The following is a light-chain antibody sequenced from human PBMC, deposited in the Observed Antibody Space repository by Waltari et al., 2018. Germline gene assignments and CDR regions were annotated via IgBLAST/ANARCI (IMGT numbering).Light chain of an antibody. J-gene: IGLJ3*02. CDR1: SPNTGINL. V-gene: IGLV1-44*01. CDR3: AAWDDSLNGRV. Sequence: QPVLPQPPSASGTPGQTVPTPCSGTSPNTGINLVTWYQQLPGTAPKLLIYSNNQRPSGVPDRFSGSKSGTSASLAISGLQSEDEADYYCAAWDDSLNGRVFGGGTKLTVL. CDR2: SNN.